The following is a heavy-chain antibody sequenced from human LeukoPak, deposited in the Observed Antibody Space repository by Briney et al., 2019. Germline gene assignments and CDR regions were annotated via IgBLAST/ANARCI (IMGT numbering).Heavy chain of an antibody. V-gene: IGHV5-51*03. CDR3: ARPGLPAGTPQSYNWFDP. J-gene: IGHJ5*02. CDR2: IYPGDSDT. CDR1: GYSFTSYW. D-gene: IGHD6-13*01. Sequence: KPGESLKISCKGSGYSFTSYWIGWVRQMPGKGLEWMGIIYPGDSDTRYSPSFQGQVTISADKSISTAYLQWSSLKASDTAMYYCARPGLPAGTPQSYNWFDPWGQGTLVTVSS.